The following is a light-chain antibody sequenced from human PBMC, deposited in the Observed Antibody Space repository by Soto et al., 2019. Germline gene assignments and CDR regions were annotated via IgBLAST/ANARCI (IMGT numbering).Light chain of an antibody. CDR2: DAS. CDR3: QQYGSSPPKT. J-gene: IGKJ1*01. CDR1: QSVSSNY. V-gene: IGKV3-20*01. Sequence: EMVLTQSPGTLSLSPGERATLSCRASQSVSSNYLAWYQQKPGQAPRPLIYDASNRATRIPARFSGSGSGTEFTLTISRLEPEDLAVYYCQQYGSSPPKTFGQGTKVDIK.